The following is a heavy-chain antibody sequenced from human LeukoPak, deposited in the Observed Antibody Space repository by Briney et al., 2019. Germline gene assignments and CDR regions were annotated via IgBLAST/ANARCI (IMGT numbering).Heavy chain of an antibody. Sequence: GRSLRLSCAASGFTFSAYAMHWVRQAPGRGLEWVAVIAYDGNNKFYADSVQGRLTVSRDNSKDTLYLQMNSLRAEDTAVYYCARVPGSGSYYPFNYWGQGTLVTVSS. J-gene: IGHJ4*02. CDR3: ARVPGSGSYYPFNY. CDR1: GFTFSAYA. CDR2: IAYDGNNK. D-gene: IGHD3-10*01. V-gene: IGHV3-30-3*01.